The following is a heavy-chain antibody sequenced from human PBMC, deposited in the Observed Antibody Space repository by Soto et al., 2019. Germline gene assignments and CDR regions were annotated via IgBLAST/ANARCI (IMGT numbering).Heavy chain of an antibody. J-gene: IGHJ3*02. D-gene: IGHD3-22*01. CDR3: ARSSITMIVVVISDALDI. CDR1: GGTFSSYA. CDR2: IIPIFGTA. Sequence: GASVKVSCKASGGTFSSYAISWVRQAPGQGLEWMGGIIPIFGTANYAQKFQGRVTITADESTSTAYMELSSLRSEDTAVYYCARSSITMIVVVISDALDIWGQGTMVTVSS. V-gene: IGHV1-69*13.